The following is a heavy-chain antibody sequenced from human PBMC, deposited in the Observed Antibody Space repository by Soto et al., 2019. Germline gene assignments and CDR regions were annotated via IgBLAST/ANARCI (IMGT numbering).Heavy chain of an antibody. V-gene: IGHV3-48*03. CDR3: ARDSDSNYPWYFDY. Sequence: PGGSLRLSCAASGFSFSSYEMKWVRQAPGKGLEWVSYISSSGSTKYYADSVKGRFTISRDNAKNSLYLQMNSLRAEDTAVYYCARDSDSNYPWYFDYWGQGTLVTVSS. CDR1: GFSFSSYE. D-gene: IGHD4-4*01. CDR2: ISSSGSTK. J-gene: IGHJ4*02.